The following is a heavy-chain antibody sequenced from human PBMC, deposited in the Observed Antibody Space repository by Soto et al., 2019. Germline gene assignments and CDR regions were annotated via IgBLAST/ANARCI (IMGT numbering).Heavy chain of an antibody. J-gene: IGHJ1*01. CDR3: ARITAASLGYFQH. V-gene: IGHV1-18*04. Sequence: ASVKVSCKASGYTLIMYYIHWMRQAPGQGLEWMGRISANNGNTNYAQKLQGRVTMTTDTSASTAFMELSSLRSEDTAVYYCARITAASLGYFQHWGQGTLVTVSS. CDR1: GYTLIMYY. CDR2: ISANNGNT. D-gene: IGHD6-13*01.